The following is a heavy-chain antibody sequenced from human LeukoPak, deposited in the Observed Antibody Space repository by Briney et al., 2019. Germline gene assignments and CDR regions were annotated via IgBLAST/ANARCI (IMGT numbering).Heavy chain of an antibody. CDR3: ARDIGNTGYHLDY. CDR2: IWWDGSKT. Sequence: GGSLRLSCETSGFSFSSYGFHWLRQTPDKGLEWVAVIWWDGSKTYYADSVNGRFTVSRDNSKNTLYLQMNSLRAEDTAVYYCARDIGNTGYHLDYWGQGTLVTVSS. D-gene: IGHD5-12*01. CDR1: GFSFSSYG. J-gene: IGHJ4*02. V-gene: IGHV3-33*01.